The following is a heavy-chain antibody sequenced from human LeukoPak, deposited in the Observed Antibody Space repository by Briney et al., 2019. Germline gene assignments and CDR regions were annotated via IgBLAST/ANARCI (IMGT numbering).Heavy chain of an antibody. V-gene: IGHV1-24*01. CDR3: ATDRTGGAENNWFDP. CDR2: FDPEDGET. Sequence: PSVKVSCKVSGYTLTELSMHWVRQAPGKGLEWMGGFDPEDGETIYAQKFQGRVTMTEDTSTDTAYMELSTLRSEDTAVYYCATDRTGGAENNWFDPWGQGTLVTVSS. D-gene: IGHD1-26*01. J-gene: IGHJ5*02. CDR1: GYTLTELS.